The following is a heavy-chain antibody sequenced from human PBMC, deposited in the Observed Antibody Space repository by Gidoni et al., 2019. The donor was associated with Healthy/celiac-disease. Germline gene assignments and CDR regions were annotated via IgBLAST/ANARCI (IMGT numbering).Heavy chain of an antibody. D-gene: IGHD3-22*01. CDR2: ISYDGSNK. Sequence: QVQLVESGGGVVQPGRSLRLSCAAAGFTFSSYGMPWVRQAPGKGLEWVAVISYDGSNKYYADSVKGRFTISRDNSKNTLYLQMNSLRAGDTAVYYCAKDPVSWYYYDSSGLWVSYFDYWGQGTLVTVSS. V-gene: IGHV3-30*18. CDR1: GFTFSSYG. CDR3: AKDPVSWYYYDSSGLWVSYFDY. J-gene: IGHJ4*02.